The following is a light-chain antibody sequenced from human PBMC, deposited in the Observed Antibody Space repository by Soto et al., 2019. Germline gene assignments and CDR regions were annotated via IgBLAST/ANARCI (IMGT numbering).Light chain of an antibody. V-gene: IGLV2-14*01. Sequence: QSVLTQPASVSGSPGQSITISCTGTSSDVGGYNYVSWYQQHPGKVPKLMIYDVSNRPSGVSNRFSGSKSGNTASLTISRLQAEDEADYYCSSYTSSNTLVFGTGTKVTVL. CDR3: SSYTSSNTLV. J-gene: IGLJ1*01. CDR2: DVS. CDR1: SSDVGGYNY.